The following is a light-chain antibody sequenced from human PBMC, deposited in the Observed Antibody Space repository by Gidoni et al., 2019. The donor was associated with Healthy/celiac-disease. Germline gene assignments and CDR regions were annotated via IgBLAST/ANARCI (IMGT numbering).Light chain of an antibody. J-gene: IGKJ1*01. Sequence: EIVMTQSPATLSVSPGERATLSCRASQSVSSNLAWYQQKPGQAPRHLIYGASTRATGIPARFSGSGSGTEFTLTISSLQSEDSAVYYCQQYNNWLTWTFGQGTKVEIK. CDR1: QSVSSN. V-gene: IGKV3-15*01. CDR2: GAS. CDR3: QQYNNWLTWT.